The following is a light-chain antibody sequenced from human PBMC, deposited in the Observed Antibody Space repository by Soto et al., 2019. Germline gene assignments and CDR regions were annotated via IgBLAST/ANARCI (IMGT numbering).Light chain of an antibody. CDR3: GTWYSSLSAGV. V-gene: IGLV1-51*01. J-gene: IGLJ1*01. CDR2: DNN. Sequence: QSVLTQPPSVSAAPGQKVTISCSGSSSNLGNNYVSWYQQLPGTAPKLLIYDNNKRPSGIPDRFSGSKSGTSATLGITGLQTGDEADYYCGTWYSSLSAGVFGTGTKVTVL. CDR1: SSNLGNNY.